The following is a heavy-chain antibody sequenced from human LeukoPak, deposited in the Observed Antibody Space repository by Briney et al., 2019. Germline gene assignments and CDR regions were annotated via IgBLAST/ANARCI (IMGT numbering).Heavy chain of an antibody. V-gene: IGHV3-9*01. J-gene: IGHJ3*02. D-gene: IGHD4-17*01. CDR2: ISWNSGSI. CDR1: GFTFDDYA. Sequence: SGGSLRLSCAASGFTFDDYAMHWVRQAPGKGLEWVSGISWNSGSIGYADSVKGRFTISRDNAKNSLYLQMNSLRAEDTALYYCAKETNPQTTVRDPDAFDIWGQGTMVTVSS. CDR3: AKETNPQTTVRDPDAFDI.